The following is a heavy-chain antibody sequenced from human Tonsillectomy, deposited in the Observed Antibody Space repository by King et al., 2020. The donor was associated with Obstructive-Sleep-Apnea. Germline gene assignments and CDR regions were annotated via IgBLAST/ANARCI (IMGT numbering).Heavy chain of an antibody. Sequence: QLVQSGGGLVKPGGSLRLSCAASGFTFSNAWMSWVRQAPGKGLEWVGRIKSKTDGGTTDYAAPVKGRFTISRDDSKNTLYLQMNSLKTEDTAVYYCTTDWRVATIGHYFDYWGQGTLVTVSS. D-gene: IGHD5-12*01. CDR1: GFTFSNAW. CDR2: IKSKTDGGTT. J-gene: IGHJ4*02. V-gene: IGHV3-15*01. CDR3: TTDWRVATIGHYFDY.